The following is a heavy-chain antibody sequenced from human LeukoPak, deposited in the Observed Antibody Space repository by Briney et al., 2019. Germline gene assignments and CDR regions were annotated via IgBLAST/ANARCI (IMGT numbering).Heavy chain of an antibody. V-gene: IGHV4-61*01. Sequence: PSETLSLTCTVSGGSVSSGSYYWSWIRQPPGKGLEWIGYIYYSGSTNYNPSLKSRVTISVDTSKNQFSLKLSSVTAADTAVYYCARVGGYSYGSGAFDIWGQGTMVTVSS. CDR2: IYYSGST. J-gene: IGHJ3*02. CDR3: ARVGGYSYGSGAFDI. D-gene: IGHD5-18*01. CDR1: GGSVSSGSYY.